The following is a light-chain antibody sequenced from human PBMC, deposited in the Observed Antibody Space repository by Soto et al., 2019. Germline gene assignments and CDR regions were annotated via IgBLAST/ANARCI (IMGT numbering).Light chain of an antibody. CDR3: SSYTGGNARDV. Sequence: QSALTQPASVSGSPGQSITISCTGSDVGAYRYVSWYQQHPGKAPRLMIYDVSNRPSGVSDRFSGSKSGNTASLTISGLQPEDEAYFFCSSYTGGNARDVFGGGTKLTVL. V-gene: IGLV2-14*01. CDR2: DVS. CDR1: SDVGAYRY. J-gene: IGLJ2*01.